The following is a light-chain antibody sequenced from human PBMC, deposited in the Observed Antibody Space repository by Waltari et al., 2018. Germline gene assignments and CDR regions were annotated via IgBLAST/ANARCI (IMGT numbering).Light chain of an antibody. CDR3: AAWDDSLNGPV. Sequence: QSVLTQPPSGSGTPGQRVTISCSGSSSNIGSNTVNWYQPPPGTAPKLLIYSNKQRPSGAPDRFSGSKSGTSASLAISGLQSEDEADNYCAAWDDSLNGPVFGGGTKLTVL. CDR1: SSNIGSNT. CDR2: SNK. V-gene: IGLV1-44*01. J-gene: IGLJ2*01.